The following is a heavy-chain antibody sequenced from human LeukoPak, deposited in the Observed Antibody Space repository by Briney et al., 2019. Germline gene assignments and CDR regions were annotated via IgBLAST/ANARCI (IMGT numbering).Heavy chain of an antibody. CDR1: GDSISNYY. J-gene: IGHJ4*02. CDR2: IYTSGST. D-gene: IGHD3-10*01. Sequence: SETLSLTCTVSGDSISNYYWTWIRQPPGKGLEWIGYIYTSGSTNYNPSLKSRVTISVDTSKNQFSLKLSSVTAADTAVYYCARRLYYGSGSYDYWGQGTLVTVSS. V-gene: IGHV4-4*09. CDR3: ARRLYYGSGSYDY.